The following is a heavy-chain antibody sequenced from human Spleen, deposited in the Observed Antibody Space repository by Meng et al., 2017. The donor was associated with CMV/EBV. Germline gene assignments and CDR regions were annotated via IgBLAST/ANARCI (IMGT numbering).Heavy chain of an antibody. CDR3: ARVSVLGGTYDGDYYGMDV. J-gene: IGHJ6*02. Sequence: ASVKVSCKTSGFTFTDYYLHWLRQAPGQGIEWMGWVNPHSGGTNYAQRFQGRLTISRDNSENTLYLQMNSLRPEDTAVYYCARVSVLGGTYDGDYYGMDVWGQGTTVTVSS. CDR1: GFTFTDYY. V-gene: IGHV1-2*02. CDR2: VNPHSGGT. D-gene: IGHD1-26*01.